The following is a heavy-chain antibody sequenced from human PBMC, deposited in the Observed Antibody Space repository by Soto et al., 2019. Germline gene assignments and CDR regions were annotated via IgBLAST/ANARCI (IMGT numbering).Heavy chain of an antibody. CDR2: LSAANGDT. J-gene: IGHJ4*02. D-gene: IGHD6-19*01. Sequence: QVQLVQSGAEVKKPGASVKVSCKASGYTFTDYAIHWVRQAPGQRPEWMGWLSAANGDTKYSQKFQDRVTFTRDTSANTAFMELRSLTSEDTAVFYCTSVPGWFPDYWGQGTLVTVSS. CDR3: TSVPGWFPDY. CDR1: GYTFTDYA. V-gene: IGHV1-3*01.